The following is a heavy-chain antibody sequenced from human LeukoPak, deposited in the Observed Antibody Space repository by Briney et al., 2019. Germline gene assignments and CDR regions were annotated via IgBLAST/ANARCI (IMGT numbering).Heavy chain of an antibody. J-gene: IGHJ6*03. D-gene: IGHD4-11*01. Sequence: SETLSLTCAVYGGFFSGYYWSWIRHPPGKGLEWIGEINHSGSTNYNPSLKSRVTISVDTSKNQSSLKLSSVTAADTAVYYCARKTTVTPRYYYYYYMDVWGKGTTVTVSS. V-gene: IGHV4-34*01. CDR1: GGFFSGYY. CDR2: INHSGST. CDR3: ARKTTVTPRYYYYYYMDV.